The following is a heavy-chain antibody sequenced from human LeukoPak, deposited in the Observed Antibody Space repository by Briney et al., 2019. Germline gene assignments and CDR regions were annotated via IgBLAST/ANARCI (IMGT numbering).Heavy chain of an antibody. CDR1: GFTFSSYA. CDR2: ISYSGTST. Sequence: GRSLRLSCAASGFTFSSYALSWVRQAPGKGLEWVSAISYSGTSTFYADSVKGRFTISRDNSKNTLYLQMNSLRAEDTAVYYCAKDAHYDFWSGYFPEHWGQGTLVAVSS. D-gene: IGHD3-3*01. V-gene: IGHV3-23*01. CDR3: AKDAHYDFWSGYFPEH. J-gene: IGHJ1*01.